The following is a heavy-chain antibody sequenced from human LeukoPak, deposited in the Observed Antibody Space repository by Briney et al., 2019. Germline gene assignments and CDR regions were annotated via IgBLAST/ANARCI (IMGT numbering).Heavy chain of an antibody. CDR3: ARSVFGVVIIGEY. Sequence: PGGSLRLSCAATGFTFSSYGMHWVRQAPGKGLEWVAFIRYDGTNKYYADSVKGRFTISRDNYRNTLYLQMSSLRPEDTAVYYCARSVFGVVIIGEYWGQGTLVTVSS. V-gene: IGHV3-30*02. D-gene: IGHD3-3*01. CDR2: IRYDGTNK. CDR1: GFTFSSYG. J-gene: IGHJ4*02.